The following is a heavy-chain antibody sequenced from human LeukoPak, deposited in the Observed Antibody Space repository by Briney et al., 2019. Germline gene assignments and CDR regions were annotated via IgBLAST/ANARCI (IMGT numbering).Heavy chain of an antibody. Sequence: GGSLRLSCAASGFTFSSYGMHWVRQAPGKGLEWVAVIWYDGSNKYYADSVKGRFTISRDNSKNTLYLQMNSLRAEDTAVYYCATRGGYYRYYFDYWGQGTLVTVSS. CDR2: IWYDGSNK. J-gene: IGHJ4*02. V-gene: IGHV3-33*01. CDR3: ATRGGYYRYYFDY. D-gene: IGHD3-22*01. CDR1: GFTFSSYG.